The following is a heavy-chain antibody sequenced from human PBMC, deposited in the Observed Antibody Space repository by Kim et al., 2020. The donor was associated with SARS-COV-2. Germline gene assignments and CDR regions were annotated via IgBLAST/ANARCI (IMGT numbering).Heavy chain of an antibody. Sequence: GGSLRLSCRASGFTLSAYWMYWVRQFPEKGLEWVSCIHSDGRVTSYADSVKGRFTVSRDNAKNTVYLQMNSLRAEDTAVYYCARDLLYSGRHESPKWGQG. V-gene: IGHV3-74*01. CDR2: IHSDGRVT. D-gene: IGHD1-26*01. CDR3: ARDLLYSGRHESPK. J-gene: IGHJ1*01. CDR1: GFTLSAYW.